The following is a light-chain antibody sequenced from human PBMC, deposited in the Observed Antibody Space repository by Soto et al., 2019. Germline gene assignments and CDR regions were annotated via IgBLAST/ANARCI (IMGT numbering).Light chain of an antibody. J-gene: IGKJ2*01. V-gene: IGKV1-17*01. Sequence: DIQMTQSPSSLSASVGDRVTITCRASQGIRDALGWYQQKPGKVPKRLIYSASSLQNGVPSRFSGSGSETVFTLTIGSLQPEDFATYFCLQHSDYPFTFGQGTRLEI. CDR1: QGIRDA. CDR2: SAS. CDR3: LQHSDYPFT.